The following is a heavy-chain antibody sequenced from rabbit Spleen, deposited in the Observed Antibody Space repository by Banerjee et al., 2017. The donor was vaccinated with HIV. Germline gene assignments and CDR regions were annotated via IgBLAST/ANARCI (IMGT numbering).Heavy chain of an antibody. J-gene: IGHJ4*01. CDR2: IYTGGSGGI. D-gene: IGHD4-2*01. Sequence: QSLEESGGDLVKPGASLTLTCTASGFSFNNYYYIYWVRQAPGKGLEWIGCIYTGGSGGIYYASWATGRFTISKTSSTTVPLQMTSLTAADTATYFCGRSSYAGYAGNDYGINLWGQGTLVTVS. CDR1: GFSFNNYYY. CDR3: GRSSYAGYAGNDYGINL. V-gene: IGHV1S40*01.